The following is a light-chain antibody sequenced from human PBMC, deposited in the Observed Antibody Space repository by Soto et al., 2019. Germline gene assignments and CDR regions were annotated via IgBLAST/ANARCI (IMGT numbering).Light chain of an antibody. V-gene: IGLV1-51*02. Sequence: QSVLTQPPSVSAAPGQRVTISCSGGSSNIGNNYVSWYQQLPGTAPKLLIYENDKRPSGIPDRFSGSKSDTSATLGITGLQTGDEADYYCGTWDSSLSVRAFGGGTKLTVL. CDR3: GTWDSSLSVRA. CDR1: SSNIGNNY. CDR2: END. J-gene: IGLJ2*01.